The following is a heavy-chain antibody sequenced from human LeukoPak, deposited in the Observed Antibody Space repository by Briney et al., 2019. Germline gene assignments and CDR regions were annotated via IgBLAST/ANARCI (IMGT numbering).Heavy chain of an antibody. V-gene: IGHV3-23*01. CDR2: ISGSGGST. CDR3: AKDPLSYYDSSGYRYFDY. Sequence: GGSLRLSCAASGFTFNNYAMNWVRQAPGKGLEWVSGISGSGGSTYYADSVKGRFTISRDNSKNTLYLQMNRLRAEDTAVYFCAKDPLSYYDSSGYRYFDYWGQGTLVTVSS. CDR1: GFTFNNYA. D-gene: IGHD3-22*01. J-gene: IGHJ4*02.